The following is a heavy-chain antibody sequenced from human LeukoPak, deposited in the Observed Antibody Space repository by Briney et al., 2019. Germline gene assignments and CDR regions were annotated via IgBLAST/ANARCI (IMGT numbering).Heavy chain of an antibody. CDR1: GFTFSSYG. Sequence: PGGSLRLSCAASGFTFSSYGMHWVRQAPGKGLEWVAVISYDGSNKYYADSVKGRSTISRDNSKNTLYLQMNSLRAEDTAVYYCAKEKVDYYGSGNAFDIWGQGTMVTVSS. J-gene: IGHJ3*02. CDR2: ISYDGSNK. V-gene: IGHV3-30*18. D-gene: IGHD3-10*01. CDR3: AKEKVDYYGSGNAFDI.